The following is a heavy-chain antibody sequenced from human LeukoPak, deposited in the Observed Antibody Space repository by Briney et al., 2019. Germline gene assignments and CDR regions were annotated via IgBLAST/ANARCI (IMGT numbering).Heavy chain of an antibody. Sequence: GGSLRLFCAASGFTFDDYGMSWVRQAPGKGLEWDSGINWNGGSTGYADSVKGRFTISRDNSKNMVYLQVISLTAEDTAVYYCAKDDAWLRFGEWSQGTLVTVSA. J-gene: IGHJ4*02. D-gene: IGHD3-10*01. V-gene: IGHV3-20*04. CDR2: INWNGGST. CDR1: GFTFDDYG. CDR3: AKDDAWLRFGE.